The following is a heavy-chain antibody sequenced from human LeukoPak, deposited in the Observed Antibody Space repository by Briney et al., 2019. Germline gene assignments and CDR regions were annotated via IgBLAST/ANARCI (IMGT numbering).Heavy chain of an antibody. Sequence: GGSLRLSCAASGFTFSTYSMNWVRQAPGKGLVRVSSIGSSSSSIYYADSVKGRFTISRDNAKSSLYLQMNSLRAEDTAVYYCARETGSYSGEAFDIWGQGTMVTVSS. CDR3: ARETGSYSGEAFDI. V-gene: IGHV3-21*06. J-gene: IGHJ3*02. CDR2: IGSSSSSI. D-gene: IGHD1-26*01. CDR1: GFTFSTYS.